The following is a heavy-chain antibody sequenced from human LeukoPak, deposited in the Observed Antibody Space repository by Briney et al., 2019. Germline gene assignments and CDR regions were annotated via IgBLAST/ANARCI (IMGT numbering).Heavy chain of an antibody. D-gene: IGHD7-27*01. CDR2: IHPKSGDT. V-gene: IGHV1-2*02. J-gene: IGHJ4*02. Sequence: ASVKVSCKTSGYTFTDHYFHCLRQAPGQGLEWMGWIHPKSGDTNYAERFQGRVSLTRDTYISTAYMELSSLRSDDTAVYYCARDHNWGPDYWGQGTLVSVSS. CDR3: ARDHNWGPDY. CDR1: GYTFTDHY.